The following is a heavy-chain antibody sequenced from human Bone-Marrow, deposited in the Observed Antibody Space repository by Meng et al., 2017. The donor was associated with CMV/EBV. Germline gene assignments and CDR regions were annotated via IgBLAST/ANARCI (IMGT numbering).Heavy chain of an antibody. CDR3: ARDRGSDYDFWSGYPHYYYYYGMDV. Sequence: SETLSLTCTVSGGSVSSGSYDWSWIRQPPGKGLEWIGYIYYSGSTNYNPSLKSRVTISVDTSKNQFSLKLSSVTAADTAVYYCARDRGSDYDFWSGYPHYYYYYGMDVWGQGTTVTVSS. CDR1: GGSVSSGSYD. J-gene: IGHJ6*02. CDR2: IYYSGST. D-gene: IGHD3-3*01. V-gene: IGHV4-61*01.